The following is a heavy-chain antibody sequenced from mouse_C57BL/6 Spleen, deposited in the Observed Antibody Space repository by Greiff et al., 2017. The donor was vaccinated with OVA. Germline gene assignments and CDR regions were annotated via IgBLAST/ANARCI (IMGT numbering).Heavy chain of an antibody. J-gene: IGHJ2*01. CDR2: ISSGGSYT. V-gene: IGHV5-6*01. CDR1: GFTFSSYG. CDR3: ARLGEGGVYYFDY. D-gene: IGHD2-13*01. Sequence: EVQVVESGGDLVKPGGSLKLSCAASGFTFSSYGMSWVRQTPDKRLEWVATISSGGSYTYYPDSVKGRFTISRDNAKNTLYLQMSSLKSEDTAMYYCARLGEGGVYYFDYWGQGTTLTVSS.